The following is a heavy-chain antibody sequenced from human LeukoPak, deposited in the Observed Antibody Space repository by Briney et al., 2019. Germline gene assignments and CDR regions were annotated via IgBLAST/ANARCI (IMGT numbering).Heavy chain of an antibody. Sequence: GGSLRLSCAASGFTFSNYWMSWVRQAPGKGLEWVANIKQDGSEKYYVDSVKGRFTISRDNAKNSLYLQMSSLRAEDTAVYYCAKDRGTGRGPGDYWGQGTLVTVSS. CDR3: AKDRGTGRGPGDY. D-gene: IGHD1-1*01. CDR1: GFTFSNYW. V-gene: IGHV3-7*01. CDR2: IKQDGSEK. J-gene: IGHJ4*02.